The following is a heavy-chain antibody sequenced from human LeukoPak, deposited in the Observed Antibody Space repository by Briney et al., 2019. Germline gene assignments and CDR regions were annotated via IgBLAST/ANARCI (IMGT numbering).Heavy chain of an antibody. V-gene: IGHV4-59*11. CDR2: IYYSGST. CDR3: ARASLTHYDFWSTPLDY. J-gene: IGHJ4*02. Sequence: SETLSLTCTVSGGSISSHYWSWIWQPPGKGLEWIGYIYYSGSTNYNPSLKSRVTISVDTSKNQFSLKLSSVTAADTAVYYCARASLTHYDFWSTPLDYWGQGTLVTVSS. D-gene: IGHD3-3*01. CDR1: GGSISSHY.